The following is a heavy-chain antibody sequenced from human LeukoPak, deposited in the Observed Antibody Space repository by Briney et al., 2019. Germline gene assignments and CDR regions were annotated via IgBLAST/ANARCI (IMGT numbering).Heavy chain of an antibody. J-gene: IGHJ1*01. CDR2: MNPNSGNT. CDR1: GYTFTSYD. V-gene: IGHV1-8*01. D-gene: IGHD3-22*01. Sequence: GASVKVSCKASGYTFTSYDINWVRQATGQGLEWMGWMNPNSGNTGYAQKFQGRVTMTRSTSINTAYMELSSLRSEDTAVYYCARGPERYSDSSGSAYFQHWGQGTLVTASS. CDR3: ARGPERYSDSSGSAYFQH.